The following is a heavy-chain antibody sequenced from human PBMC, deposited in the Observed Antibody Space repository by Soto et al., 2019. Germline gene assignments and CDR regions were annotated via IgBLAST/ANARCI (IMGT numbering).Heavy chain of an antibody. J-gene: IGHJ6*02. Sequence: GGSLRLSCEASGLVFSSFWMSWVRQAPGKRLEWVAYIKQDGSEKYYVDSVKGRFTISRDNPKSSLYLQMNNLRAEDTAVYYCARGHKGLEVWGQGTTVTVSS. CDR1: GLVFSSFW. V-gene: IGHV3-7*01. CDR3: ARGHKGLEV. CDR2: IKQDGSEK.